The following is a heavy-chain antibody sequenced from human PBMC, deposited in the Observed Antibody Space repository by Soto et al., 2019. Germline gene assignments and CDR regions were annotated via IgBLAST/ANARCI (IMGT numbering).Heavy chain of an antibody. Sequence: ASVKVSCKASGYTFTSYAMHWVRQAPGQRLEWMGWINAGNGNTKYSQKFQGRVTITRDTSASTACMELRSLRSDDTAVYYCAKQLGYCSSTSCQNWSDPWGKGTLVTVSS. CDR2: INAGNGNT. CDR3: AKQLGYCSSTSCQNWSDP. D-gene: IGHD2-2*01. V-gene: IGHV1-3*01. J-gene: IGHJ5*02. CDR1: GYTFTSYA.